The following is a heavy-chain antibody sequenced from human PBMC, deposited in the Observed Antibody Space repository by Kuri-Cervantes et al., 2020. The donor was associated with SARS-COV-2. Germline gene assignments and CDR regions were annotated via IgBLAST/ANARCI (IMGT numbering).Heavy chain of an antibody. V-gene: IGHV4-34*01. CDR3: ARGDCSSTSCYTWGAENY. CDR1: GGSFSGYY. J-gene: IGHJ4*02. D-gene: IGHD2-2*02. CDR2: INHSGST. Sequence: SETLSLTCAVYGGSFSGYYWSWIRQPPGKGLEWIGEINHSGSTNYNPSLKSRVTISVDTSKNQFSLKLSSVTAADTAVYYCARGDCSSTSCYTWGAENYWGQGTLVTVSS.